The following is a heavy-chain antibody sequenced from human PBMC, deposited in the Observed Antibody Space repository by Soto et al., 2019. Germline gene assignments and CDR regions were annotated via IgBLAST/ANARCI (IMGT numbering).Heavy chain of an antibody. CDR2: ISSSSSYI. CDR1: GFTFSSYS. J-gene: IGHJ6*03. V-gene: IGHV3-21*01. D-gene: IGHD3-10*01. CDR3: ARDRDFHPKPPGPLYMDV. Sequence: PGGSLRLSCAASGFTFSSYSMNWVRQAPGKGLEWVSSISSSSSYIYYADSVKGRFTISRDNAKNSLYLQMNSLRAEDTAVYYCARDRDFHPKPPGPLYMDVWGTGTTVTVSS.